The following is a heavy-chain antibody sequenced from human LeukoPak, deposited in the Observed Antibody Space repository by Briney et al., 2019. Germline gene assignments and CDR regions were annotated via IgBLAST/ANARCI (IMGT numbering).Heavy chain of an antibody. D-gene: IGHD2-2*02. CDR3: ARGTRYPPAIDY. Sequence: SQTLSLTCAVSGGSINSGGSSWSWIRQPPGEGLEWVGYIYHSGSTYYNPSLKSRVTISVDRSKNQFSLNLNSVTAADTAVYYCARGTRYPPAIDYWGQGTLVTVSS. V-gene: IGHV4-30-2*01. CDR2: IYHSGST. J-gene: IGHJ4*02. CDR1: GGSINSGGSS.